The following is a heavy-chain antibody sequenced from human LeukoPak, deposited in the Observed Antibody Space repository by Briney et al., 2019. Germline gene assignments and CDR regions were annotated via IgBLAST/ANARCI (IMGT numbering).Heavy chain of an antibody. CDR2: PSWNSGSI. Sequence: PGGSLRLSCAACGFTFDDYAMHWVRPAPGKGLDGVSGPSWNSGSIGYADSVKGRFTISRDNAKNSLYLQMNSLRAEDMALYYCAKGGSSSWYAPGFDYWGQGTLVTVSS. CDR3: AKGGSSSWYAPGFDY. D-gene: IGHD6-13*01. CDR1: GFTFDDYA. J-gene: IGHJ4*02. V-gene: IGHV3-9*03.